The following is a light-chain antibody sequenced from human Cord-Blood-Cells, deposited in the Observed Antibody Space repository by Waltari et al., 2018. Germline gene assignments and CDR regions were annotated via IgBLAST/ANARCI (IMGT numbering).Light chain of an antibody. V-gene: IGKV1-39*01. CDR2: AAS. CDR3: QQSYSTPLN. Sequence: IQTTQSPSSPPASAGATVPITCRASQSISSYLNLYQQKPGKAPKLLIYAASSLQSGVPSRFSGSGSGTDFTLTIRSLQPEDFATYYCQQSYSTPLNFGGGTKVEIK. CDR1: QSISSY. J-gene: IGKJ4*01.